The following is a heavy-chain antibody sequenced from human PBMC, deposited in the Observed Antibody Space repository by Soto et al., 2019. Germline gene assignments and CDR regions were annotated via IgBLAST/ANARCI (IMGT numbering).Heavy chain of an antibody. Sequence: GRSLRLSCAASGFTFSSYAMHWVRQAPGKGLEWVAVISYDGSNKYYADSVKGRFTISRDNSKNTLYLQMNSLRAEDTAVYYCARDKDTAMVLVAEKKPSYYYYGMDVWGQGTTVTVSS. CDR1: GFTFSSYA. V-gene: IGHV3-30-3*01. CDR2: ISYDGSNK. CDR3: ARDKDTAMVLVAEKKPSYYYYGMDV. J-gene: IGHJ6*02. D-gene: IGHD5-18*01.